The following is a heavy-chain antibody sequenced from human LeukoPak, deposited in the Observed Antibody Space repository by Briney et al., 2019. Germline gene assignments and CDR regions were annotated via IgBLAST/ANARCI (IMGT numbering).Heavy chain of an antibody. CDR2: ISGSGGST. CDR3: AKDDQYYYDSSGYYFFDY. D-gene: IGHD3-22*01. CDR1: GFTFSSYA. J-gene: IGHJ4*02. Sequence: GGSLRLSCAASGFTFSSYAMSWVRQAPGKGLEWVSAISGSGGSTYYADPVKGRFTISRDNSKNTLYLQMNSLRAEDTAVYYCAKDDQYYYDSSGYYFFDYWGQGTLVTVSS. V-gene: IGHV3-23*01.